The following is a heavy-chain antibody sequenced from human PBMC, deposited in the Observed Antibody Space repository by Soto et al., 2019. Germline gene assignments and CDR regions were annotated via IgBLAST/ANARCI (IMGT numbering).Heavy chain of an antibody. D-gene: IGHD3-22*01. CDR3: AREKGYYNDSSGPFEY. CDR2: TYYRSQWLN. J-gene: IGHJ4*02. V-gene: IGHV6-1*01. Sequence: SQTLSLTCAISVYGVSSNSAAWNWISQSPSRGLEWLGRTYYRSQWLNDYADSVKSRITIKPDTSKNQFSLELDSVTPEDTAVYYCAREKGYYNDSSGPFEYWGLGTLVTVSS. CDR1: VYGVSSNSAA.